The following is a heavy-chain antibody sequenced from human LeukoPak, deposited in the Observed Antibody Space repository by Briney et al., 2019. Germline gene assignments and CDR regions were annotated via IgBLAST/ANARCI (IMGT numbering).Heavy chain of an antibody. CDR1: GGSISSYY. D-gene: IGHD4-17*01. J-gene: IGHJ4*02. CDR3: ARTAVGGTVTG. V-gene: IGHV4-59*01. Sequence: PSETLSLTCTVSGGSISSYYWSWIRQPPGKGLEWIGYIYYSGSTNYNPSLKSRVTISIDTSKNQFSLKLSSVTAADTAMYYCARTAVGGTVTGWGQGTLVTVSS. CDR2: IYYSGST.